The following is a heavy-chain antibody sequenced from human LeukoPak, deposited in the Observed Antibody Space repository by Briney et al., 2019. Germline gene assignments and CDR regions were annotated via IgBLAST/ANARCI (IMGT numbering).Heavy chain of an antibody. CDR3: AREPYGSGSYYNSLFEY. Sequence: ASVKVSCKASGYTFTSYGISWVRQAPGQGLEWMGWVSAYNGNTNYAQKLQGRVTMTTDTSTSTAYMGLRSLRSDDTAVCYCAREPYGSGSYYNSLFEYWGQGTLVTVSS. D-gene: IGHD3-10*01. J-gene: IGHJ4*02. CDR1: GYTFTSYG. V-gene: IGHV1-18*04. CDR2: VSAYNGNT.